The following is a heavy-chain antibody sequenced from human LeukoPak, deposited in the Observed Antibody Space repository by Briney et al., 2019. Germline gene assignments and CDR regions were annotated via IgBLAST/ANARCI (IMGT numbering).Heavy chain of an antibody. CDR2: VNSDGSHT. J-gene: IGHJ4*02. D-gene: IGHD4-17*01. CDR3: ARAAHDYGDYGPDY. Sequence: GGSLRLSCAASGFIFCRNWMHWVRQAPGQGLVWGSRVNSDGSHTTYADSVKGRFTISRDNAKSTVYLQMNSLRAEDTAVYYCARAAHDYGDYGPDYWGQGTPVTVSS. V-gene: IGHV3-74*01. CDR1: GFIFCRNW.